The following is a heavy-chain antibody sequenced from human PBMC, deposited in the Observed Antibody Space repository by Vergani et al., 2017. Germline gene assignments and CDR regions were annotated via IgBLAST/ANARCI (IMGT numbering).Heavy chain of an antibody. Sequence: EVQLVESGGGLVQPGRSLRLSFEAPGLTFDDYAMHWVRQAPGKGLGWVSGISWNSGRIGYADSVKGRFTISRDNAKNSLYLQMNSLRAEDTALYYCAKDRSGSYYGDFDYWGQGTLVTVSS. J-gene: IGHJ4*02. CDR2: ISWNSGRI. CDR1: GLTFDDYA. V-gene: IGHV3-9*01. D-gene: IGHD1-26*01. CDR3: AKDRSGSYYGDFDY.